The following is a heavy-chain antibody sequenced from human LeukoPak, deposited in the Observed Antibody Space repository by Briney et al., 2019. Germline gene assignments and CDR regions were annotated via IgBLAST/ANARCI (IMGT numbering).Heavy chain of an antibody. CDR3: ASERRYSSGRWDYYFDY. CDR2: INHSGST. V-gene: IGHV4-34*01. D-gene: IGHD6-19*01. Sequence: SETLSLTCAVYGGSFSGYYWSWIRQPPGKGLEWIGEINHSGSTNYNPSLKSRVTISVDTPKNQFSLRLSSVTAADTAVYYCASERRYSSGRWDYYFDYWGQGTLVTVSS. J-gene: IGHJ4*02. CDR1: GGSFSGYY.